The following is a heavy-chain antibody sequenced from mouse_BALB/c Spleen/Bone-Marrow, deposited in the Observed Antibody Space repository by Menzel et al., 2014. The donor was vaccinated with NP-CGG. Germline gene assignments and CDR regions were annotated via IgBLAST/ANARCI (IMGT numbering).Heavy chain of an antibody. CDR3: NIFDYFFDY. CDR2: VDPENGDT. CDR1: GFNIKDFY. D-gene: IGHD2-4*01. Sequence: EVQLQQSGAELVRSGASVKLSCTASGFNIKDFYMHWLRQRPEQGLEWIGWVDPENGDTECAPKFQGKATMTADTSSNTAYLQLSSLTSEDTAVYYCNIFDYFFDYWGQGTTLTVSS. V-gene: IGHV14-4*02. J-gene: IGHJ2*01.